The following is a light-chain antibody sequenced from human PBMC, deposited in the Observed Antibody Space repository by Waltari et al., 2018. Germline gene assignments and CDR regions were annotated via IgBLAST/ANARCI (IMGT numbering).Light chain of an antibody. CDR1: SCSVSTSYI. J-gene: IGLJ3*02. V-gene: IGLV8-61*01. CDR3: VLYMGSSIWV. Sequence: QTVVTQEPSFSASPGGTVTLTCGLSSCSVSTSYITSWYQQTPGQAPRTLIYSTNTRSSGVPDRVSCSILRNKAALTITWAQADDESDYYCVLYMGSSIWVFGGGTKLTAL. CDR2: STN.